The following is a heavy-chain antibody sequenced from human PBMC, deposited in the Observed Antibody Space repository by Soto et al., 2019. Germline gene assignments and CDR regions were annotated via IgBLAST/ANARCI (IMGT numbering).Heavy chain of an antibody. CDR1: GFSFSAYA. V-gene: IGHV3-23*01. D-gene: IGHD2-21*01. J-gene: IGHJ4*02. CDR3: AKYTEVVVNAYFDY. Sequence: GGSLRLSCTASGFSFSAYALSWVRQAPGKGLEWVSGISGSGGSPYYADSVKGRFTISRDNSMNTLYLQMNSLRAEDTATYYCAKYTEVVVNAYFDYWGQGALVTVSS. CDR2: ISGSGGSP.